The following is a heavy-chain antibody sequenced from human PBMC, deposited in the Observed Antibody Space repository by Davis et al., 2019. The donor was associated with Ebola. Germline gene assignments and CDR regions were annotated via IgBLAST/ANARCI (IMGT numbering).Heavy chain of an antibody. V-gene: IGHV4-4*02. D-gene: IGHD6-19*01. CDR1: GDSISSAYW. Sequence: MPSETLSLTCAVSGDSISSAYWWSWVRQPPGTGLEWIGEIYHSGSTNYNPSLKSRVTISVDKSKNQFSLKLSSVTAADTAMYYCARDRGYIAVDAFDIWGQGTVVTVSS. CDR2: IYHSGST. CDR3: ARDRGYIAVDAFDI. J-gene: IGHJ3*02.